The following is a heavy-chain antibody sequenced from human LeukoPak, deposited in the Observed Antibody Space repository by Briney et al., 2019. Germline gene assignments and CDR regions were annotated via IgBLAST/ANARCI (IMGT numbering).Heavy chain of an antibody. CDR3: AKIAVAGNRPFDP. Sequence: ASVKVSCKASGYTFTGYYMHWVRRAPGQGLEWMGWINPNSGGTNYAQKFQGRVTMTRDTSISTAYMELSRLRSDDTAVYYCAKIAVAGNRPFDPWGQGTLVTVSS. D-gene: IGHD6-19*01. CDR2: INPNSGGT. V-gene: IGHV1-2*02. J-gene: IGHJ5*02. CDR1: GYTFTGYY.